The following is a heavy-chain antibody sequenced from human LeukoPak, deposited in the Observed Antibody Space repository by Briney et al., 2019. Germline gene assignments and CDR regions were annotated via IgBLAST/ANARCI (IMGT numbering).Heavy chain of an antibody. V-gene: IGHV3-74*01. CDR3: AMGVYYYYGLDV. CDR1: GFTFSKYG. Sequence: GRSLRLSCVASGFTFSKYGMHWVRQAPGKGLVWVSRINTDETSTTYAGSVKGRFTISRDNAKNTLYLQMNSLRAEDTAVYYCAMGVYYYYGLDVWGQGTTVTVSS. J-gene: IGHJ6*02. D-gene: IGHD3-16*01. CDR2: INTDETST.